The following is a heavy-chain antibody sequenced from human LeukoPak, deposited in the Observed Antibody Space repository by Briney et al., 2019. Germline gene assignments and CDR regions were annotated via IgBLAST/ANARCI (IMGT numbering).Heavy chain of an antibody. Sequence: AGGSLRLSWVTSGFSLNDAYMGWVRQTPEKGLEWISRVESLPRGGAITYAAAVKGRFIMSTDASRNMIFLQMDSLQIDDTAVYFCTSDGGIYSRPLFAVWGQGSAVAVSS. V-gene: IGHV3-15*06. CDR3: TSDGGIYSRPLFAV. CDR1: GFSLNDAY. CDR2: VESLPRGGAI. D-gene: IGHD2/OR15-2a*01. J-gene: IGHJ3*01.